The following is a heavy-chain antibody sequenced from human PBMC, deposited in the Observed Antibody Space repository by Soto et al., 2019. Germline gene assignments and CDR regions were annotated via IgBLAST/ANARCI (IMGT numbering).Heavy chain of an antibody. Sequence: QVQLQQWGAGLLKPSETLSLTCAVYGGSVSGYYWSWIRQPPGKGLEWIGEINHSGSTNYNPSLKFRVTISVDTSKNQFSLKLSSVTAADTAVYYCARGLATLDPWGQGTLVTVSS. CDR1: GGSVSGYY. CDR2: INHSGST. D-gene: IGHD3-3*02. CDR3: ARGLATLDP. J-gene: IGHJ5*02. V-gene: IGHV4-34*01.